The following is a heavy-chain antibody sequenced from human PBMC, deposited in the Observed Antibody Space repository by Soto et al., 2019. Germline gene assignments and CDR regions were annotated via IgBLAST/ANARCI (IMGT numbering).Heavy chain of an antibody. CDR2: INPSGGST. Sequence: ASVKVSCKASGYTFTSYYMDWVRQAPGQGLEWMGIINPSGGSTSYAQKFQGRVTMTRDTSTSTVYMELSSLRSEDTAVYFCARDLGRAGYSSSWPHFDYWGQGTLVTVSS. D-gene: IGHD6-13*01. V-gene: IGHV1-46*01. J-gene: IGHJ4*02. CDR1: GYTFTSYY. CDR3: ARDLGRAGYSSSWPHFDY.